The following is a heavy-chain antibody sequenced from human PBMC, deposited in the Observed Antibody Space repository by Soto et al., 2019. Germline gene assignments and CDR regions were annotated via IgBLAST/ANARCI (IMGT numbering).Heavy chain of an antibody. CDR1: GDSINSSNW. J-gene: IGHJ4*02. CDR3: ASSKRPTVLVDY. D-gene: IGHD2-8*02. CDR2: IYHSGTI. Sequence: QVQLQESGPGLVKPSGTLSLTCAVSGDSINSSNWWSWVRQPPGKGLEWIGEIYHSGTINYNPSLKSRISISLDKSKNQFSLKLNSVTAAETAVYFCASSKRPTVLVDYWGQGALVTVSS. V-gene: IGHV4-4*02.